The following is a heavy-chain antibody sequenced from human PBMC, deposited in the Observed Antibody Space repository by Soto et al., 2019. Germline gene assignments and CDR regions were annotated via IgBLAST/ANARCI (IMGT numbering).Heavy chain of an antibody. CDR2: ISSSSSTI. V-gene: IGHV3-48*02. CDR1: GFTFSSYS. D-gene: IGHD3-10*01. CDR3: VRDQNNYYGSGSLNWFDP. Sequence: GGSLRLSCAASGFTFSSYSMNWVRQAPGKGLEWVSYISSSSSTIYYADSVKGRFTISRDNAKNSLYLQMNSLRDEDTAVYYCVRDQNNYYGSGSLNWFDPWGQGTLVTVSS. J-gene: IGHJ5*02.